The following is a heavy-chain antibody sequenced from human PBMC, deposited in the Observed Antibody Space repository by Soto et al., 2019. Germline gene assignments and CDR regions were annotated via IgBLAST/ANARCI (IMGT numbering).Heavy chain of an antibody. CDR1: GYTFTGYY. CDR3: AGGEGDYYGSGSYYNPAASYSYGMDV. Sequence: ASVKVSCKASGYTFTGYYMHWVRQAPGQGREWMGWINPNSGGTNYAQKFQGWVTMTRDTSISTAYMELSRLRSDDTAVYYCAGGEGDYYGSGSYYNPAASYSYGMDVWGQGXTVTVPS. CDR2: INPNSGGT. J-gene: IGHJ6*02. D-gene: IGHD3-10*01. V-gene: IGHV1-2*04.